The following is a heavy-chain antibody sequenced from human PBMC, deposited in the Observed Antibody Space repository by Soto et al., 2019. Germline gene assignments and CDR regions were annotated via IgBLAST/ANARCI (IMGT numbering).Heavy chain of an antibody. CDR3: ARSPVAGTVWFDP. D-gene: IGHD6-19*01. Sequence: KTGGSLRLSCAASGFTFSIYSMNWVRHAPGKGLEWVSSISSSSSYIYYADSVKGRFTISRDNAKNSLYLQMNSLRAEDTAVYYCARSPVAGTVWFDPWGQGTLVTVSS. CDR1: GFTFSIYS. CDR2: ISSSSSYI. J-gene: IGHJ5*02. V-gene: IGHV3-21*01.